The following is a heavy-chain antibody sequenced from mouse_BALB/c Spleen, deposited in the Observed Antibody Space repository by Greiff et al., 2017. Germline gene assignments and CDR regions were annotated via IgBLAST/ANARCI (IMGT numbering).Heavy chain of an antibody. D-gene: IGHD2-13*01. V-gene: IGHV2-9*02. J-gene: IGHJ3*01. Sequence: VHLVESGPGLVAPSQSLSITCTVSGFSLTSYGVHWVRQPPGKGLEWLGVIWAGGSTNYNSALMSRLSISKDNSKSQVFLQMNSLQTEDTAMYYCASYYGDDWGQGTLVTVSA. CDR3: ASYYGDD. CDR2: IWAGGST. CDR1: GFSLTSYG.